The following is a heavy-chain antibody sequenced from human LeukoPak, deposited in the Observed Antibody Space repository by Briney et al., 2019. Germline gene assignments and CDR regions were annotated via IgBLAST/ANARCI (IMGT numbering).Heavy chain of an antibody. CDR2: ISSSSSYI. V-gene: IGHV3-21*04. D-gene: IGHD2-21*02. CDR3: AKALAYCGGDCLDAFDI. Sequence: GGSLRLSCAASGFTFSSYSMNWVRQAPGKGLEWVSSISSSSSYIYYADSVKGRFTISRDNSKNTLYLQMNSLRAEDTAVYYCAKALAYCGGDCLDAFDIWGQGTMVTVSS. J-gene: IGHJ3*02. CDR1: GFTFSSYS.